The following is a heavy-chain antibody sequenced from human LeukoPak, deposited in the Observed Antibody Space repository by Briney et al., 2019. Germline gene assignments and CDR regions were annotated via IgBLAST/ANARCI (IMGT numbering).Heavy chain of an antibody. CDR1: GYTFTGYY. V-gene: IGHV1-2*02. CDR3: ARVEDSSGWRDFDY. CDR2: INPNSGGT. D-gene: IGHD6-19*01. J-gene: IGHJ4*02. Sequence: ASVKVSCKASGYTFTGYYMHWVQQAPGQGLEWMGWINPNSGGTNYAQKFQGRVTMTRDTSISTAYMELSRLRSDDTAVYYCARVEDSSGWRDFDYWGQGTLVTVSS.